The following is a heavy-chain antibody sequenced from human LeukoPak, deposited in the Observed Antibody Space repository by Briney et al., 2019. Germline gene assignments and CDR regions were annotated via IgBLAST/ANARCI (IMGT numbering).Heavy chain of an antibody. CDR3: ARGLRGDHFDF. Sequence: GGSLRLSSAASGFTFSNYWMTWVRQAPGKGLEWVANIKQDGNEKYYVDSVKGRFTISRDSAESSLYLQMNSLRAEDTAVYYCARGLRGDHFDFWGQGTLVTVSS. J-gene: IGHJ4*02. V-gene: IGHV3-7*05. CDR1: GFTFSNYW. CDR2: IKQDGNEK. D-gene: IGHD6-25*01.